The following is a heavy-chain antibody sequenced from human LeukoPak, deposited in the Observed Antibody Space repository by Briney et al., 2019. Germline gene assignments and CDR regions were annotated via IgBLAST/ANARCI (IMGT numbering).Heavy chain of an antibody. J-gene: IGHJ4*02. CDR1: GFTVSSDG. V-gene: IGHV3-30*18. D-gene: IGHD3-10*01. CDR2: ISYDGSNK. CDR3: AKDSEVWFGAYYFDY. Sequence: GRYPRLSCPECGFTVSSDGMRWVRQVPSKRLEWVAVISYDGSNKYYADSVKGRFTISRDNSKNTLYLQMNSLRAEDTAVYYCAKDSEVWFGAYYFDYWGQGTLVTVSS.